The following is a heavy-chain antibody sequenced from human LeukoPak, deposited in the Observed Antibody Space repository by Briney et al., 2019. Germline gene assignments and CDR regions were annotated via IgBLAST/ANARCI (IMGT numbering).Heavy chain of an antibody. CDR3: ARGQGHGFDI. Sequence: GGSQRLSCAASGFTFSSYWMHWVRQAPGKGLVWVSGINNDGSSTKYADSVKGRFTISRDNAKNTLYVQVNSLRVDDTAVYYCARGQGHGFDIWGQGTMVTVSS. CDR1: GFTFSSYW. J-gene: IGHJ3*02. CDR2: INNDGSST. V-gene: IGHV3-74*01.